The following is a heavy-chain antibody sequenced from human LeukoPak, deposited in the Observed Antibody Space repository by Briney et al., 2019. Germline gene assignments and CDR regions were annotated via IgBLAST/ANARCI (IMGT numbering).Heavy chain of an antibody. CDR2: INHSGST. V-gene: IGHV4-34*01. CDR3: ARGPPYDFWSGYYSRPRPNWFDP. D-gene: IGHD3-3*01. J-gene: IGHJ5*02. CDR1: GGSFSGYY. Sequence: SETLSLTCAVYGGSFSGYYWSWIRQPPGKGLEWIGEINHSGSTNYNPSLKSRVTISVDTPKNQFSLKLSSVTAADTAVYYCARGPPYDFWSGYYSRPRPNWFDPWGQGTLVTVSS.